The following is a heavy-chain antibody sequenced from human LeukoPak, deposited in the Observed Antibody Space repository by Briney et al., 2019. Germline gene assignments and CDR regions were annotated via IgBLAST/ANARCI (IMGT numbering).Heavy chain of an antibody. J-gene: IGHJ4*02. Sequence: SETLSLTCTISGGSISSYYWSWIRQPPGKGLEWIGYIYYSGSTNYNPSLKSRVTISVDTSKNQFSLKLSSVTAADTAVYYCARGGGVTYYDSTGYLWYFDYWGQGTLVTVSS. CDR3: ARGGGVTYYDSTGYLWYFDY. V-gene: IGHV4-59*01. D-gene: IGHD3-22*01. CDR2: IYYSGST. CDR1: GGSISSYY.